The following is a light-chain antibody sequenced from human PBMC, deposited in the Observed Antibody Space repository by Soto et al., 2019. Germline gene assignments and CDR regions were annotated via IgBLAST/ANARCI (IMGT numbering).Light chain of an antibody. J-gene: IGKJ2*01. V-gene: IGKV3-20*01. CDR1: QSFSSNY. Sequence: EIVLTQAPGTLSLSPGERATLACRASQSFSSNYLAWYQQKPGQAPRLLMYGASSRATGIPDRFSGSGSGTDFTLTISRLEPEDLGVYYCQQFGGSPYTFGQGTKLEIK. CDR2: GAS. CDR3: QQFGGSPYT.